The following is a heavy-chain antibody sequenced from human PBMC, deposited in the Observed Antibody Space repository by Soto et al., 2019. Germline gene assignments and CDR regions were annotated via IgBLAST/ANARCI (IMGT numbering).Heavy chain of an antibody. V-gene: IGHV4-30-4*08. Sequence: SETLSLTCTVSGGSISSGGYYWSWIRQHPGKGLEWIGYIYYSGTTYYNPSLKSRVSISDDTSKNQFSLQLSSVTAADTAVYFCARLVPTTIHDSWGQGVLVTVSS. J-gene: IGHJ4*02. D-gene: IGHD1-26*01. CDR1: GGSISSGGYY. CDR3: ARLVPTTIHDS. CDR2: IYYSGTT.